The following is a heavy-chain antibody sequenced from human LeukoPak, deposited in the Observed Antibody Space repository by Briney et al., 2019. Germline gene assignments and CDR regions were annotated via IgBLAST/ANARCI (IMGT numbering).Heavy chain of an antibody. CDR1: GFTFSSYW. CDR3: TRGGGGRYFDY. V-gene: IGHV3-7*04. CDR2: IKQDGSEK. D-gene: IGHD3-16*01. J-gene: IGHJ4*02. Sequence: PGGSLRLSCAASGFTFSSYWMSWVRQAPGKGLEWVANIKQDGSEKYYVDSVKGRFTISRDNAKNSLYLQMNTLRGEDTAVYYCTRGGGGRYFDYWGQGALVSVSS.